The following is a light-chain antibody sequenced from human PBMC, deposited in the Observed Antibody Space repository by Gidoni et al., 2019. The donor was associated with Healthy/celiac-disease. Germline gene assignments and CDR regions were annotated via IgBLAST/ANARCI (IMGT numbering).Light chain of an antibody. J-gene: IGKJ2*01. CDR2: AAS. CDR3: QQSYSTPRT. CDR1: QSICSY. Sequence: DIQLTQSPSSLSASVGDRVTITCRASQSICSYLNWYQQKPGEAPKLLIYAASSLQSGVPSRFSGSGSGTDFTLTISSLQPEDFATYYCQQSYSTPRTFGQGTKLEIK. V-gene: IGKV1-39*01.